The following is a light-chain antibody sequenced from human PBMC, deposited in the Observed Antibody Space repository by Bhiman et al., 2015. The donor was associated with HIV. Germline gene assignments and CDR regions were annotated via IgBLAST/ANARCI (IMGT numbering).Light chain of an antibody. V-gene: IGLV3-21*04. CDR2: YDS. CDR3: QVLDRSSDHSVV. J-gene: IGLJ2*01. CDR1: NIESKS. Sequence: GPGKTARMTCGGNNIESKSVHWYQQKPGQAPVVVIYYDSDRPSGIPERFSGSNSGNTATLTISRVEAGDEADYYCQVLDRSSDHSVVFGGGTKLTVL.